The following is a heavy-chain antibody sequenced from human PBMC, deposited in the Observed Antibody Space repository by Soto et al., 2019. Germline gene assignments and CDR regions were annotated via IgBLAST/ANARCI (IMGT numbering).Heavy chain of an antibody. CDR3: ARMYSSGSGWFHP. V-gene: IGHV4-31*03. Sequence: SETLSLTCFVSGYSITAGGYYWSWIRHHPGKGLEWIGGFYSSGNIIYNPSLRSRVSISGDTSSNQFSMSLTSVTAADTARYYCARMYSSGSGWFHPWGQGTLVTVSS. CDR2: FYSSGNI. D-gene: IGHD6-19*01. J-gene: IGHJ5*02. CDR1: GYSITAGGYY.